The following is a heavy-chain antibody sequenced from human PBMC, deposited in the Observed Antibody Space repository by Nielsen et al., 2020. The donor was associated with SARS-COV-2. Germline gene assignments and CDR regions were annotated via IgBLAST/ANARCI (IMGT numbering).Heavy chain of an antibody. D-gene: IGHD3-10*01. Sequence: SETLSLTCAVYGGSFSGYYWSWIRQPPGKGLEWIGEINHSGSTNYNPSLKSRVTISVDTSKNQFSLKLSSVTAADTAVYYCARDRGWKLGIADYWGQGTLVTVSS. J-gene: IGHJ4*02. CDR2: INHSGST. CDR1: GGSFSGYY. CDR3: ARDRGWKLGIADY. V-gene: IGHV4-34*01.